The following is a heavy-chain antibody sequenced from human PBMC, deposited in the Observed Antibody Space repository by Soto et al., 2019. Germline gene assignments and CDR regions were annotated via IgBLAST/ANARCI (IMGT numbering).Heavy chain of an antibody. CDR2: IYYSGST. Sequence: LSLTCTVSGGSISSYYWSWIRQPPGKGLEWIGYIYYSGSTNYNPSLKSRVTISVDTSKNQFSLKLSSVTAADTAVYYCARHRFSGYCSGDSCPKSFWYFDLWGRGSLVTVSS. V-gene: IGHV4-59*08. D-gene: IGHD2-15*01. CDR1: GGSISSYY. CDR3: ARHRFSGYCSGDSCPKSFWYFDL. J-gene: IGHJ2*01.